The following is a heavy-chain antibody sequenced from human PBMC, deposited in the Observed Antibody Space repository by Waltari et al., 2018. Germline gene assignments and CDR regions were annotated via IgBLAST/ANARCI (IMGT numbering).Heavy chain of an antibody. CDR1: GFRFSDFA. Sequence: EVQLLESGGGLVQPGGSLRLSCEASGFRFSDFAMSWVRQAPGRGLGWVAAITKTGDDTYYAGSVRGRLTVSRDNSKNTLYVQMNSLRAEDAAVYYCATYNLGFIYYRGLDVWGQGTTVTVSS. CDR3: ATYNLGFIYYRGLDV. CDR2: ITKTGDDT. J-gene: IGHJ6*02. V-gene: IGHV3-23*01. D-gene: IGHD1-1*01.